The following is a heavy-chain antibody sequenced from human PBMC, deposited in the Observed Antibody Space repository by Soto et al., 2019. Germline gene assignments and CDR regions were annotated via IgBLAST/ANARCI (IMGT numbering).Heavy chain of an antibody. Sequence: SVKVSCKASGGTFSSYAISWVRQAPGQGLEWMGGIIPIFGTANYAQKFQGRVTITADESTSTAYMELSSLRSEDTAMYYCARAPIFGVATILGWFDPWGQGTLVTVSS. CDR3: ARAPIFGVATILGWFDP. J-gene: IGHJ5*02. V-gene: IGHV1-69*13. CDR1: GGTFSSYA. CDR2: IIPIFGTA. D-gene: IGHD3-3*01.